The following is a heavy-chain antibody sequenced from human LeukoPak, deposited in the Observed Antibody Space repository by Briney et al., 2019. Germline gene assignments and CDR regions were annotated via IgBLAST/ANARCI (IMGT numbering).Heavy chain of an antibody. CDR2: IGTAGDT. CDR1: GFTFSSYD. V-gene: IGHV3-13*01. D-gene: IGHD3-9*01. J-gene: IGHJ4*02. CDR3: ARAYYDILTGYIYFDY. Sequence: PGGSLRLSCAASGFTFSSYDMHWVRQATGKGLEWVSAIGTAGDTYYPGSVRGRFTISRENAKNSLYLQMNSLRAGDTAVYYCARAYYDILTGYIYFDYWGQGTLVTVSS.